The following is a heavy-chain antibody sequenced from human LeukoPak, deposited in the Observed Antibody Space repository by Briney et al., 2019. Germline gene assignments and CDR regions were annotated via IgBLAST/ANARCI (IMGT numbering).Heavy chain of an antibody. CDR2: IKRKTDGGTT. D-gene: IGHD3-10*01. J-gene: IGHJ1*01. CDR3: TTDAPFYGSGSYFSDFQH. Sequence: GGSLRLSCAASGFTFSYACMSWVRQAPGKGLEWVGRIKRKTDGGTTDHAAPVKGRLTISRDDSKKTLYLQMNSLKTEDTGVYYCTTDAPFYGSGSYFSDFQHWGQGTLVIVSS. CDR1: GFTFSYAC. V-gene: IGHV3-15*01.